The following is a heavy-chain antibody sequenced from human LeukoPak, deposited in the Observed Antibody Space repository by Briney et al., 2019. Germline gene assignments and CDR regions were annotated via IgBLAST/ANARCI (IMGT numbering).Heavy chain of an antibody. V-gene: IGHV1-2*02. J-gene: IGHJ4*02. CDR1: GYTFTGYY. CDR3: ARGDSSGYHSQWYFDY. Sequence: VASVKVFCKASGYTFTGYYMHWVRQAPGQGLEWMGWINPNSGGTNYAQKFQGRVTMTRDTSISTAYMELSRLRSDDTAVYYCARGDSSGYHSQWYFDYWGQGTLVTVSS. D-gene: IGHD3-22*01. CDR2: INPNSGGT.